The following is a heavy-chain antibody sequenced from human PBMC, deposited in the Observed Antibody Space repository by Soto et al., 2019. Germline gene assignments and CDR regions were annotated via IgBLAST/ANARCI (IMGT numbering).Heavy chain of an antibody. CDR1: GYSFSGYY. D-gene: IGHD6-13*01. CDR2: INPDSGGT. J-gene: IGHJ4*02. CDR3: AREYSSSWFDF. V-gene: IGHV1-2*04. Sequence: GASVKVSCKASGYSFSGYYIHWVRQAPGQGIEWVGWINPDSGGTKCAQKFQGWVTMTRDTSIRTAYMELSRLRSDDTAVYYCAREYSSSWFDFWGQGTLVTV.